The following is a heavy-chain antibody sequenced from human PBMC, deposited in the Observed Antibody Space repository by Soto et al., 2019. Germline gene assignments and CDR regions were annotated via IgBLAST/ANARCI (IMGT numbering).Heavy chain of an antibody. CDR2: INPSGGST. CDR3: ARQTTVTMADAFDI. D-gene: IGHD4-17*01. CDR1: GYTFTSYY. V-gene: IGHV1-46*01. Sequence: QVQLVQSGAEVKKPGASVKVSCKASGYTFTSYYMHWVRQAPGQGLEWMGIINPSGGSTSYAQKFQGRITMARDTATSTVYMGLSSLRSEDTAVYYCARQTTVTMADAFDIWGQGTMVTVSS. J-gene: IGHJ3*02.